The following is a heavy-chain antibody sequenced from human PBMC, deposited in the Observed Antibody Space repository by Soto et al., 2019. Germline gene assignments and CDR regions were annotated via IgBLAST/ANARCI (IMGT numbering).Heavy chain of an antibody. D-gene: IGHD6-13*01. CDR3: ARGGSSLRQQLVRGSNWFDP. CDR2: INHSGST. Sequence: KPSETLSLTCAVYGGSFSGYYWSWIRQPPGKGLEWIGEINHSGSTNYNPSLKSRVTISVDTSKNQFSLKLSSVTAADTAVYYCARGGSSLRQQLVRGSNWFDPWGQGTLVTVSS. V-gene: IGHV4-34*01. J-gene: IGHJ5*02. CDR1: GGSFSGYY.